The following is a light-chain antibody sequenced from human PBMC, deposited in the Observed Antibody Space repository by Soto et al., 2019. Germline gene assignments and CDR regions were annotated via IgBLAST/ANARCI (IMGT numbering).Light chain of an antibody. J-gene: IGKJ5*01. Sequence: EIVLTQSPATLSLSPGERATLSCRSSQSVSSYLAWYQQKPGQAPRLLIYDASNRATGIPARFSGSGSGTDFTLTTRSLEPEDFAVYYCQQSSNWPPINCGQGKRREIK. CDR3: QQSSNWPPIN. CDR2: DAS. CDR1: QSVSSY. V-gene: IGKV3-11*01.